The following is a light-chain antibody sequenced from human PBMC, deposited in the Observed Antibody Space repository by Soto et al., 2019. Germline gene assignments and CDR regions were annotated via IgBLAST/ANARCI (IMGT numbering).Light chain of an antibody. CDR1: GSDVRTYNL. CDR3: CSYAGDKTYV. Sequence: QSVLTQPSSVSGSPGQSITISCTVTGSDVRTYNLVSWYQQHPVKVPKLIIYEASKRPSGVSNRFSGSQPGNTASLTVSGLQAEDEADYYCCSYAGDKTYVFGSGTKVTVL. V-gene: IGLV2-23*01. CDR2: EAS. J-gene: IGLJ1*01.